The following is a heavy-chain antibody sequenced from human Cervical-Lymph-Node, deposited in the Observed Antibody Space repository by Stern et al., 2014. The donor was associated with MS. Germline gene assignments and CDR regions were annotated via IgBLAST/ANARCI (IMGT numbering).Heavy chain of an antibody. CDR2: AWYYGSTA. CDR3: ARGHIPYAYNYLFDY. D-gene: IGHD5-24*01. V-gene: IGHV3-33*01. Sequence: VQLGESGGGVVQPGTSLRLSCAASGFTFSSYGMHWVRQAPGKGLEWVALAWYYGSTAYYTNSVKGRFTISRDNSKNTLSLQMNSLTAEDTAVYYCARGHIPYAYNYLFDYWGQGTLVTVSS. J-gene: IGHJ4*02. CDR1: GFTFSSYG.